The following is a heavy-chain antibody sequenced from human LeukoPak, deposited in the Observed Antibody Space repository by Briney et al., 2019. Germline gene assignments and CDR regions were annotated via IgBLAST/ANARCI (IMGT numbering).Heavy chain of an antibody. Sequence: PGGPLRLSCAASGFTFSSYWMSWVRQAPGKGLEWVANIKQDGSEKYYVDSVKGRFTISRDNAKNSLYLQMNSLRAEDTAVYYCARAGDSYGKVSDYWGQGTLVTVSS. CDR2: IKQDGSEK. CDR1: GFTFSSYW. V-gene: IGHV3-7*01. D-gene: IGHD5-18*01. CDR3: ARAGDSYGKVSDY. J-gene: IGHJ4*02.